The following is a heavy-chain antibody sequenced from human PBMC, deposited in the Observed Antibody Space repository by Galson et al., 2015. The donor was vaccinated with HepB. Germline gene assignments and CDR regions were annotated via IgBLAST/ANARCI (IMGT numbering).Heavy chain of an antibody. CDR3: TRVAHLGRGMNV. J-gene: IGHJ6*02. CDR2: AYYRSKWYN. CDR1: GASVSRDTVG. V-gene: IGHV6-1*01. D-gene: IGHD3-10*01. Sequence: CAISGASVSRDTVGWNWIRQSASRGLEWLGRAYYRSKWYNDYAISVKSRIIIHTDSSTNHFFLQLNSVTSEDTAVYYCTRVAHLGRGMNVWGQGTTVTV.